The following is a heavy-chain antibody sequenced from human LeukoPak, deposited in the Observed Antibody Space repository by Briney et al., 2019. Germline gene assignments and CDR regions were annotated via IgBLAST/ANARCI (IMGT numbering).Heavy chain of an antibody. CDR1: RYTFTDFY. CDR3: ARDGGYSYGLADY. V-gene: IGHV7-4-1*02. CDR2: INTNTGNP. J-gene: IGHJ4*02. D-gene: IGHD5-18*01. Sequence: ASVKVSCKASRYTFTDFYVHWVRQAPGQGLEWMGWINTNTGNPTYAQGFTGRFVFSLDTSVSTAYLQISSLKAEDTAVYYCARDGGYSYGLADYWGQGTLVTVSS.